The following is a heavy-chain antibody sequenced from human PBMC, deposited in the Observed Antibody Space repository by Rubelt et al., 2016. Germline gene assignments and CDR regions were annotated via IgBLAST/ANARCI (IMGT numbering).Heavy chain of an antibody. CDR1: GGTFSSYA. D-gene: IGHD3-22*01. V-gene: IGHV1-69*10. Sequence: VKVSCKASGGTFSSYAISWVRQAPGQGLEWMGGIIPILGIANYAQKFQGRVTITADKSTSTAYMELSSLRSEDTAVYYCARGADYYDSSGYYYGYFQHWGQGTLVTVSS. CDR2: IIPILGIA. CDR3: ARGADYYDSSGYYYGYFQH. J-gene: IGHJ1*01.